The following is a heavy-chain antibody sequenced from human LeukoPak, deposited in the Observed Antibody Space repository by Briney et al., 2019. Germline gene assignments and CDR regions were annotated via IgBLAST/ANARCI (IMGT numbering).Heavy chain of an antibody. CDR2: INPSGGSI. V-gene: IGHV1-46*01. J-gene: IGHJ1*01. Sequence: ASVKVSCKASGYTFTSYYMHWVRQAPGQGLEWMGIINPSGGSISYAQKFQGRVTMTRDTSTSTVYMELSSLRSEDTAVYYCARVGYCSSTSCYAGEYFQHWGQGTLVTVSS. CDR3: ARVGYCSSTSCYAGEYFQH. D-gene: IGHD2-2*03. CDR1: GYTFTSYY.